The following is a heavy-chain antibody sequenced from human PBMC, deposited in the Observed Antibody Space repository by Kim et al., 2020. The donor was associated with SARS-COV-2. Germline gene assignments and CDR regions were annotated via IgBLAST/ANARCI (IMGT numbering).Heavy chain of an antibody. CDR3: ARELTTPYDSSGYYLYYYYGMDV. CDR1: GGTFSSYA. CDR2: IIPIFGTA. J-gene: IGHJ6*02. Sequence: SVKVSCKASGGTFSSYAISWVRQAPGQGLEWMGGIIPIFGTANYAQKFQGRVTITADESTSTAYMELSSLRSEDTAVYYCARELTTPYDSSGYYLYYYYGMDVWGQGTTVTVSS. D-gene: IGHD3-22*01. V-gene: IGHV1-69*13.